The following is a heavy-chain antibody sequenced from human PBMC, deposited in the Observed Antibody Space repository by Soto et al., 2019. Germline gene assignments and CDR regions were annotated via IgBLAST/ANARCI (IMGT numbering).Heavy chain of an antibody. CDR2: IYYSGST. CDR1: GGSISSSSYY. Sequence: SETLSLTCTVSGGSISSSSYYWGWIRQPPGKGLEWIGSIYYSGSTYYNPSLKSRVTISVDTSKNQFSLKLSSVTAADTAVYYCARPNLYDSSGYTYFDYWGQGTLVTVSS. J-gene: IGHJ4*02. D-gene: IGHD3-22*01. V-gene: IGHV4-39*01. CDR3: ARPNLYDSSGYTYFDY.